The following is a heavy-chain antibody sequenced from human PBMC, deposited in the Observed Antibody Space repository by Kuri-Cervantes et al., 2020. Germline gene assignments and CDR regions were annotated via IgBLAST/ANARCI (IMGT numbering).Heavy chain of an antibody. CDR1: TFTFSDYW. CDR2: IKEDGSEN. Sequence: GESLKISCAASTFTFSDYWMSWVRQAPGKGLEWVANIKEDGSENNYVASVKGRFTISRDNTKNSLYLQMNSLRAEDTAVYYCTRDWAGRFDYWGRGTLVTVSS. J-gene: IGHJ4*02. V-gene: IGHV3-7*01. CDR3: TRDWAGRFDY. D-gene: IGHD3-16*01.